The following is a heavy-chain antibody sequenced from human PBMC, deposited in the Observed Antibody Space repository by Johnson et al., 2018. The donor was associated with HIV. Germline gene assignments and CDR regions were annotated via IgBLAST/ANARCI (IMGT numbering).Heavy chain of an antibody. J-gene: IGHJ3*02. D-gene: IGHD1-26*01. CDR1: AFPFDDYG. CDR3: ARVWSGSYYSNAFDI. CDR2: INWYGGRT. V-gene: IGHV3-20*04. Sequence: EMQLVESGGGVVPPGGSLRLSCAASAFPFDDYGMTWVRQAPGKGLEWASVINWYGGRTGYADSVKARFTISRDDAKNSLYLQMNSLRAEDTALYYCARVWSGSYYSNAFDIWGQGTMVTVSS.